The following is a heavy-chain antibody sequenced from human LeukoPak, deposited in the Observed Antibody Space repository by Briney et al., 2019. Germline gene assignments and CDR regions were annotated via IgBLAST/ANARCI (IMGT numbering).Heavy chain of an antibody. CDR1: GYTFTSYD. CDR2: VNPNSGDT. V-gene: IGHV1-8*01. J-gene: IGHJ4*02. Sequence: GASVTVSYKASGYTFTSYDVNWVRQATGQGLEWMGWVNPNSGDTAYAQNFQGRVTMTRDTSINTAYMELSSLRSEDTAVYYCARGAWTSSFDYWCQGTLVTVSS. CDR3: ARGAWTSSFDY. D-gene: IGHD1-1*01.